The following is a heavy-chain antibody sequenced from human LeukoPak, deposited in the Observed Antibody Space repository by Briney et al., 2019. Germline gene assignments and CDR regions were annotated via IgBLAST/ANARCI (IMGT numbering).Heavy chain of an antibody. CDR2: INPNSGGT. Sequence: AASVKVSCKASGYTFTGYYMHWVRQTPGQGLEWMGWINPNSGGTNYAQKFQGRVTMTRDTSISTAYMELSRLRSDDTAVYYCARRTYSSSSSIFDYWGQGTLVTVSS. D-gene: IGHD6-6*01. CDR3: ARRTYSSSSSIFDY. CDR1: GYTFTGYY. J-gene: IGHJ4*02. V-gene: IGHV1-2*02.